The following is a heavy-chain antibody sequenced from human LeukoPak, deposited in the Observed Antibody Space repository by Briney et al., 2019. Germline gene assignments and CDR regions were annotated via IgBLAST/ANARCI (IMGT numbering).Heavy chain of an antibody. D-gene: IGHD5-12*01. J-gene: IGHJ4*02. Sequence: TGGSLRLSCAASGFTFSSNAMSWVRQAPGKGLEWASAISGSGGSTYYADSVKGRFTISRDNSKNTLYLQMNSLRAEDTAVYYCAKDQGYSGYANDYWGQGTLVTVSS. CDR2: ISGSGGST. V-gene: IGHV3-23*01. CDR1: GFTFSSNA. CDR3: AKDQGYSGYANDY.